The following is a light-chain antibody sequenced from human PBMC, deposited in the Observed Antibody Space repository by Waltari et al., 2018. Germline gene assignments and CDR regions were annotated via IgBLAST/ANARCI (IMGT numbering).Light chain of an antibody. V-gene: IGLV2-8*01. CDR2: EVN. CDR1: SSDVGAYDY. Sequence: QSALSQPPSASGSPGQSVTISCTGSSSDVGAYDYVSWYQQRPGKAPKVLIYEVNKRPSGVPHRFSGSKSGATASLTVSWLQAEDEGDYYCASYAGGDTPYVFGTGTTVT. J-gene: IGLJ1*01. CDR3: ASYAGGDTPYV.